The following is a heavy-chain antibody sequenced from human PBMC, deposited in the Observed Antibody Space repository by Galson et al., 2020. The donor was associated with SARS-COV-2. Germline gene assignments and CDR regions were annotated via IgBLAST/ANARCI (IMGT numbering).Heavy chain of an antibody. V-gene: IGHV4-59*08. CDR1: GASMRSYY. D-gene: IGHD3-10*01. Sequence: ASETLSLTCTVSGASMRSYYWSWIRQPPGKGLEWIGYIYYTGSTDYHPSLKSRVTISIDTSKNQFSLKLNSVTAADTAVYYCARQGSYYDETGYRRYFYFDPWGQGTLVTVSS. J-gene: IGHJ4*02. CDR3: ARQGSYYDETGYRRYFYFDP. CDR2: IYYTGST.